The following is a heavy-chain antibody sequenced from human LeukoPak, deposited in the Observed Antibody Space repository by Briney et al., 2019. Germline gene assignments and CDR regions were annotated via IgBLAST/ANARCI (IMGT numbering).Heavy chain of an antibody. V-gene: IGHV3-21*01. CDR3: ARDRMVWGVD. CDR2: ISGSGDNT. D-gene: IGHD3-10*01. Sequence: GGSLRLSCAASGLTFSTYWIHWLRQAPGKGLEWVSGISGSGDNTYYADSVKGRFTISRDNAKNSLYLQMNSLRAEDTAVYYCARDRMVWGVDWGQGTLVTVSS. J-gene: IGHJ4*02. CDR1: GLTFSTYW.